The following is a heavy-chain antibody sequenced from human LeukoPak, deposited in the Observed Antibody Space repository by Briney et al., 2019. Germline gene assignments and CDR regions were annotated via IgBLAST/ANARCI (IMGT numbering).Heavy chain of an antibody. J-gene: IGHJ4*02. D-gene: IGHD5-18*01. Sequence: GSSVKVSCKASGGTFSSYAISWVRQAPGQGLEWMGIINPSGGSTSYAQKFQGRVTMTRDTSTSTVYMELSSLRSEDTAVYYCARVYSYGSYYFDYWGQGTLVTVSS. CDR2: INPSGGST. CDR3: ARVYSYGSYYFDY. V-gene: IGHV1-46*01. CDR1: GGTFSSYA.